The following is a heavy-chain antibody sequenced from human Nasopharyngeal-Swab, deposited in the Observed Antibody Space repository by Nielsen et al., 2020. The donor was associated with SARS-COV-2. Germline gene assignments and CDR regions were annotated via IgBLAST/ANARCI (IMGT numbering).Heavy chain of an antibody. V-gene: IGHV4-39*07. J-gene: IGHJ6*02. D-gene: IGHD6-13*01. CDR2: IYYSGST. CDR1: GGSISSSSYY. Sequence: SETLSLTCTVSGGSISSSSYYWGWIRQPPGKGLEWIGSIYYSGSTYYNPSLKSRVTISVDTYKNQFSLKQSSVTAADTAVYYCVGSSWYGDYYYYYGMDVWGQGTTVTVSS. CDR3: VGSSWYGDYYYYYGMDV.